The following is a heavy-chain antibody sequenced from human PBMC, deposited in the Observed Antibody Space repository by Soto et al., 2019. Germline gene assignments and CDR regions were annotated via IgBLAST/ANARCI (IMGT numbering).Heavy chain of an antibody. CDR1: GYTFTSYY. CDR2: INPSGGST. V-gene: IGHV1-46*03. J-gene: IGHJ5*02. Sequence: ASVKVSCKASGYTFTSYYIHWVRQAPGQGLEWMGIINPSGGSTSYAQKFQGRVTMTRDTSTSTVYMELSSLRSEDTAVYYCARVAGSSSWYWWFDPWGQGTLVTVSS. D-gene: IGHD6-13*01. CDR3: ARVAGSSSWYWWFDP.